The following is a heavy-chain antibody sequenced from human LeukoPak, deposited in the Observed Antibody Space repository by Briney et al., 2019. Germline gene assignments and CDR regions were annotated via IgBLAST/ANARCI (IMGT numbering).Heavy chain of an antibody. V-gene: IGHV4-31*03. CDR3: SRGSPVTTTVTTSFDS. J-gene: IGHJ4*02. CDR1: GDSISGGLYY. D-gene: IGHD4-17*01. CDR2: IYYTGST. Sequence: NPSETLSLTCTVSGDSISGGLYYWSWIRQHPGKGLEWIGYIYYTGSTSYNPSLKSRVIMSIDTSKNQFSLKLTSVTAADTAVYYCSRGSPVTTTVTTSFDSWGQGTLVTVSS.